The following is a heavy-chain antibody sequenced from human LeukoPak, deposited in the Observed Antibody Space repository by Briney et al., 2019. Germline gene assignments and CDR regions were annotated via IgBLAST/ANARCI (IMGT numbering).Heavy chain of an antibody. D-gene: IGHD3-10*01. Sequence: GGSLRLSCAASGFTFSSYGMHWVRQAPGKGLEWVAFIRYDGSNKYYADSVKGRFTISRDNSKNTLYLQMNSLRAEDTAVYYCARGIIWFGELKYNWFDPWGQGTLVTVSS. CDR3: ARGIIWFGELKYNWFDP. CDR1: GFTFSSYG. J-gene: IGHJ5*02. CDR2: IRYDGSNK. V-gene: IGHV3-30*02.